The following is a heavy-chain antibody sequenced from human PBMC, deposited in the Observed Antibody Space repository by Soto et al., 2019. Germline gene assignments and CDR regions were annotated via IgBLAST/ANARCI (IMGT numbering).Heavy chain of an antibody. CDR2: VYWNDAK. J-gene: IGHJ4*02. Sequence: SGPTLVNPTQTLTLTCTFSGFSLSTSQVGVGWIRQPPGKALEWLAHVYWNDAKYYSLSLKTRLTITKDTSKNQVVLTMTNMDPVDTATYYCARWNGYGDSWGQGTLVTVSS. CDR3: ARWNGYGDS. CDR1: GFSLSTSQVG. V-gene: IGHV2-5*01. D-gene: IGHD1-1*01.